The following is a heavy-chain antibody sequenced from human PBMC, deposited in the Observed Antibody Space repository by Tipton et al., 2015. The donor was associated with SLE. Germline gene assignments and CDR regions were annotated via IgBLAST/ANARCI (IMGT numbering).Heavy chain of an antibody. CDR3: AKYSGWIY. D-gene: IGHD6-19*01. V-gene: IGHV3-23*01. Sequence: SLRLSCAASGFTFSSYAMSWVRQAPGKGLEWVSAISGSGGSTYHADSVKGRFTISRDNSKTTLNRQMKSLRAEDTSVYYCAKYSGWIYWGQGTLVTVSS. CDR2: ISGSGGST. J-gene: IGHJ4*02. CDR1: GFTFSSYA.